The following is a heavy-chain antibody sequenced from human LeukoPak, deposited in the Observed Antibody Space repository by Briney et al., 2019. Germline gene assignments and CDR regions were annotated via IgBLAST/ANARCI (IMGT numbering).Heavy chain of an antibody. J-gene: IGHJ6*02. V-gene: IGHV4-39*07. CDR1: GGSISSSSYY. Sequence: SETLSLTCTVSGGSISSSSYYWGWICQPPGKGLEWIGSIYYSGSTYYNPSLKSRVTISVDTSKNQFSLKLSSVTAADTAVYYCANLGIWFGEPSGGMDVWGQGTTVTVSS. D-gene: IGHD3-10*01. CDR2: IYYSGST. CDR3: ANLGIWFGEPSGGMDV.